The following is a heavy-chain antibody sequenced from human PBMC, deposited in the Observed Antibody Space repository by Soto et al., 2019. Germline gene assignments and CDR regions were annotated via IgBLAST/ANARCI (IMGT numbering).Heavy chain of an antibody. J-gene: IGHJ5*01. CDR1: GGSLSSGDYY. D-gene: IGHD3-3*01. V-gene: IGHV4-30-4*01. CDR3: ARDRRFSGGIDS. Sequence: PSETLYLTCTVSGGSLSSGDYYWSWIRQPPGKGLEWIGYIYYSGSTYYNPSLKSRVTISVDTSKNQFSLKLSSVTAADTAVYYCARDRRFSGGIDSRGQATLVTVSS. CDR2: IYYSGST.